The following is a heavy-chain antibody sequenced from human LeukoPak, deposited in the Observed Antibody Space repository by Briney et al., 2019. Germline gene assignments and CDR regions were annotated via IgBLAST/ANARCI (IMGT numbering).Heavy chain of an antibody. CDR1: GFTFTKFW. CDR2: IQEDGKKE. J-gene: IGHJ4*02. Sequence: GGSLRLSCEASGFTFTKFWMSWVRQAPGKGLEWVANIQEDGKKENYVDSVKGRFTISRDNAKNSLYLQMNNLRVEDTAVYYCARGREGYSYVFDYWGQGTPVTVSS. D-gene: IGHD5-24*01. CDR3: ARGREGYSYVFDY. V-gene: IGHV3-7*01.